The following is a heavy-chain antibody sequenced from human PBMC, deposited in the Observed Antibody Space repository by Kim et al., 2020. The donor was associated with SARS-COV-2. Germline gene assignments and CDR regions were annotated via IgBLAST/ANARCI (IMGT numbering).Heavy chain of an antibody. V-gene: IGHV3-30*01. J-gene: IGHJ4*02. D-gene: IGHD3-22*01. Sequence: SVKGRFTISRDNSKNTLYLQMNSLRAEDTAVYYCARVRRYYYDSSGPFDYWGQGTLVTVSS. CDR3: ARVRRYYYDSSGPFDY.